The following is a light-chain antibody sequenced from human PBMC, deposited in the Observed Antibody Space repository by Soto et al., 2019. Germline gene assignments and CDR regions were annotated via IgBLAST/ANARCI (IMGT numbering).Light chain of an antibody. CDR2: DAS. V-gene: IGKV1-33*01. CDR1: QDISNY. J-gene: IGKJ5*01. Sequence: DIQMTQSPSSLSASVGDRVTITCQASQDISNYLNWYQQKPGKAPKLLIYDASNLETGVPSRFSGSGSVTDFTFTISSLQPEDIATYYCQQYDNLPSITFGHGTRLEIK. CDR3: QQYDNLPSIT.